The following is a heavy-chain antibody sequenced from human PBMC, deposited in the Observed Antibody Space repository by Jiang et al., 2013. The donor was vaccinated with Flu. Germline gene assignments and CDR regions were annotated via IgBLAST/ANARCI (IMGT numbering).Heavy chain of an antibody. Sequence: PGESLKISCKGSGYSFTSYWIGWVRQMPGKGLEWMGSSILVTLIPDTARPSQGQVTISADKSISTAYLQWSSLKASDTAMYYCARGRGYGDYGDAFDIWGQGTMVTVSS. CDR2: SILVTLIP. V-gene: IGHV5-51*03. CDR1: GYSFTSYW. J-gene: IGHJ3*02. D-gene: IGHD4-17*01. CDR3: ARGRGYGDYGDAFDI.